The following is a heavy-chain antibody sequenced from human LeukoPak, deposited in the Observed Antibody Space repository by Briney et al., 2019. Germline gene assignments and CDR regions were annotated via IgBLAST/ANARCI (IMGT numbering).Heavy chain of an antibody. CDR3: AKDSYSKGDF. D-gene: IGHD6-13*01. V-gene: IGHV3-30*18. J-gene: IGHJ4*02. Sequence: PGGSLRLSCAASGFTFSSYGMHLVRQAPGKGLEWVAVISYDGSNKYYADSVKGRFTISRDNAKNSLYLQMNSLRAEDTAVYYCAKDSYSKGDFWGQGVLVTVSS. CDR2: ISYDGSNK. CDR1: GFTFSSYG.